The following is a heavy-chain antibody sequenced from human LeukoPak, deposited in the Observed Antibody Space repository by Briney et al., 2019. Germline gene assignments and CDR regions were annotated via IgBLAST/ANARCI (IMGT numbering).Heavy chain of an antibody. V-gene: IGHV3-30*18. CDR2: ISYDGSYK. CDR3: AKSLSDGYDY. J-gene: IGHJ4*02. Sequence: GGSLRLSCAASAFTFNNYGMHWVRQAPGKGLEWVAVISYDGSYKYYTDSVKGRFTISRDNSKNTLHLQMNSLRADDTAVYYCAKSLSDGYDYWGQGTPVTVSS. D-gene: IGHD6-13*01. CDR1: AFTFNNYG.